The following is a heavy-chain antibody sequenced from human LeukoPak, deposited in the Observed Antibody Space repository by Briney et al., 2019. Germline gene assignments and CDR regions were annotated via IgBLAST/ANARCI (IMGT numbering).Heavy chain of an antibody. CDR2: INHSGST. Sequence: SETLSLTCTVSGGSISSYYWSWIRQPPGKGLEWIGEINHSGSTNYNPSLKSRVTTSVDTSKNQFSLKLSSVTAADTAVYYCARGGPLIRTGTNPVRCFDLWGRGTLVTVSS. CDR3: ARGGPLIRTGTNPVRCFDL. CDR1: GGSISSYY. D-gene: IGHD1/OR15-1a*01. V-gene: IGHV4-34*01. J-gene: IGHJ2*01.